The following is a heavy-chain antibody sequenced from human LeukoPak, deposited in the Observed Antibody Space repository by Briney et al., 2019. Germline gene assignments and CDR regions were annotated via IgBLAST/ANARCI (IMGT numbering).Heavy chain of an antibody. V-gene: IGHV4-59*08. J-gene: IGHJ4*02. CDR3: ARHPFATPFDF. Sequence: PSETLSLTCTVSGASASGVYWSWIRQPPGKGLEWIGYIYHSGDSNCNPSLKSRVTVSLDTSKNQVSLRLTSVTAADTAVYYCARHPFATPFDFWGRGTLVTVSS. CDR1: GASASGVY. CDR2: IYHSGDS. D-gene: IGHD2-15*01.